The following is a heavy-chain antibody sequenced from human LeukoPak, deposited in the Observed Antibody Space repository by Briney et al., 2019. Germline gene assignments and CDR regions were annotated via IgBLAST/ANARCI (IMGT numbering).Heavy chain of an antibody. J-gene: IGHJ4*02. CDR1: GYTFTSYY. CDR2: INPNGGST. V-gene: IGHV1-46*01. D-gene: IGHD2-2*01. CDR3: ARGYCSSTSCYPSDY. Sequence: ASVKVSCKASGYTFTSYYMHWVRQAPGQGLEWMGIINPNGGSTSYAQKFQGRVTMTRDTSTSTVYMELSSLRSEDTAVYYCARGYCSSTSCYPSDYWGQGTLVTVSS.